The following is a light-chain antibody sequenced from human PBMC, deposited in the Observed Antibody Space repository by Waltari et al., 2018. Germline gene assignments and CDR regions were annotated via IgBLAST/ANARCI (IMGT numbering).Light chain of an antibody. V-gene: IGKV2-28*01. CDR1: QSLLDRNGYNL. CDR2: FGS. CDR3: MQALQTPWT. J-gene: IGKJ1*01. Sequence: EIVVTQSPLSLPVTPGEPASISCRSSQSLLDRNGYNLLDWYLQKPGQSPQLLIYFGSNRASGVPDRFSGSVSSRDFTLKISRVEAEDVGVYYCMQALQTPWTFGQGTKVEIK.